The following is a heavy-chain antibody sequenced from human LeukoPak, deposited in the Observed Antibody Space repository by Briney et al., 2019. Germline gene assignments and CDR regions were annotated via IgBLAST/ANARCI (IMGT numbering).Heavy chain of an antibody. CDR3: ARADRLDGAPYLIGP. CDR1: GYTFTDYY. Sequence: GASVKLSCKTYGYTFTDYYLHWVRQAPGQGLEWMGWTNPDSGVTSSAQKFRGRFSMTRDTSISTIYMEVAWLTSEDTAIYYCARADRLDGAPYLIGPWGQGTLVTVSS. CDR2: TNPDSGVT. D-gene: IGHD2-21*01. J-gene: IGHJ5*02. V-gene: IGHV1-2*02.